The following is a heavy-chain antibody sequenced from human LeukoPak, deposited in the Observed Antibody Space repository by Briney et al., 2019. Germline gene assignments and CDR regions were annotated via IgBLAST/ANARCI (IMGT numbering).Heavy chain of an antibody. CDR2: IYYSGST. D-gene: IGHD3-3*01. V-gene: IGHV4-39*01. J-gene: IGHJ5*02. CDR1: GGSISSSSYY. Sequence: SETLSLTCTVSGGSISSSSYYWGWIRQPPGKGLEWIGSIYYSGSTYYNPSLKSRVTISVDTSKTQFPLKLSSVPAADTAVYYCASRRGLRFLEWLGNWFDPWGQGTLVTVSS. CDR3: ASRRGLRFLEWLGNWFDP.